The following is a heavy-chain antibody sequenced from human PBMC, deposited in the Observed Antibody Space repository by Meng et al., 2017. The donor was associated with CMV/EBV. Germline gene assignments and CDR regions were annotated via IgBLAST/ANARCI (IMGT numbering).Heavy chain of an antibody. V-gene: IGHV4-39*07. D-gene: IGHD6-13*01. CDR2: IYYSGST. J-gene: IGHJ4*02. CDR1: GGSISSSSYY. CDR3: AGEHVPYSSSWYYFDY. Sequence: GSLRLSCTVSGGSISSSSYYWGWTRQPPGKGLEWIGSIYYSGSTYYNPSLKSQVTISVDTSKNQFSLKLSSVTAADTAVYYCAGEHVPYSSSWYYFDYWGQGTLVTVSS.